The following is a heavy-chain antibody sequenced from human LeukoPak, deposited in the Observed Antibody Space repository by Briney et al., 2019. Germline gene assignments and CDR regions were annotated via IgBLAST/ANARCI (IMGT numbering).Heavy chain of an antibody. V-gene: IGHV4-59*01. CDR3: ARVTGYMIEDYFDY. D-gene: IGHD3-22*01. Sequence: SETLSLTCTVSGGSISSYYWSWIRQPPGKGLEWIGYIYYSGSTNYNPSLKSRVTISVDTSKNKFSLRLSSVTAADTAVYYCARVTGYMIEDYFDYWGQGTLVTVSS. J-gene: IGHJ4*02. CDR1: GGSISSYY. CDR2: IYYSGST.